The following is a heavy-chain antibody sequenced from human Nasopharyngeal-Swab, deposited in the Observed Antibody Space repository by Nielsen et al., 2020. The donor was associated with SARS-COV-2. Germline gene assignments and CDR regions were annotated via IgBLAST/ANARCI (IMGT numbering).Heavy chain of an antibody. V-gene: IGHV3-23*01. CDR2: ISGSGGST. CDR3: AKVPSTVTTLPPDY. Sequence: GESLKISCAASGFTFSSYAMSWVRQAPGKGPEWVSAISGSGGSTYYADSVKGRFTISRDNSKNTLYLQMNSLRAEDTAVYYCAKVPSTVTTLPPDYWGQGTLVTVSS. J-gene: IGHJ4*02. CDR1: GFTFSSYA. D-gene: IGHD4-11*01.